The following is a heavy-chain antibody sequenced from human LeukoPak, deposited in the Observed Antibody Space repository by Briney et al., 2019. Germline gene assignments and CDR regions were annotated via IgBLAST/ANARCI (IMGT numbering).Heavy chain of an antibody. CDR2: VYYTGSG. J-gene: IGHJ4*02. CDR1: GGSISGYY. V-gene: IGHV4-59*01. CDR3: ARDSMVRGAIDY. Sequence: SETLSLTCSVSGGSISGYYWGWIRQPPGKGLEWIGYVYYTGSGNYNPSLKSRVTISVDTSKNQFSLKLSSVTAADTAVYYCARDSMVRGAIDYWGQGTLVTVSS. D-gene: IGHD3-10*01.